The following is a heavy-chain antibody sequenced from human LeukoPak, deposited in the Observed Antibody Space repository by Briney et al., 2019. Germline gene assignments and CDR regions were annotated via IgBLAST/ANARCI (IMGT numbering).Heavy chain of an antibody. CDR2: IYHSGST. CDR3: ASEGVNDGFDI. Sequence: SETLSLTCAVSGGSINSGGFSWNWIRQPPGKGLEWIGYIYHSGSTYYYPSLKSRVTISQDRSKNQFSPKLNSVTAADTAVYYCASEGVNDGFDIWGQGTMVTVSS. J-gene: IGHJ3*02. CDR1: GGSINSGGFS. V-gene: IGHV4-30-2*01.